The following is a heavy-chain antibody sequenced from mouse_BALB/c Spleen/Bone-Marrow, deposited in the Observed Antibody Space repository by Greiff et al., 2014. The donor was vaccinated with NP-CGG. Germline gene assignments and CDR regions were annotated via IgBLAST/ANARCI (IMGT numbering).Heavy chain of an antibody. CDR3: ARYYYGFLDY. CDR1: GFSLTSYG. CDR2: IWAGGST. J-gene: IGHJ2*01. V-gene: IGHV2-9*02. Sequence: VKLMESGPGLVAPSQSLSITCTVSGFSLTSYGVHWVRQPPGKGLEWLRVIWAGGSTNYNSALMSRLSISKDNSKSQVFLKMNSLQTDDTAMYYCARYYYGFLDYWGQGTTLTVSS. D-gene: IGHD1-2*01.